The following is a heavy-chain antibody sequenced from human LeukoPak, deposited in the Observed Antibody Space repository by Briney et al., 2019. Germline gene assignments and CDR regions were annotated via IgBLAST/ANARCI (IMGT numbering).Heavy chain of an antibody. D-gene: IGHD2-21*01. J-gene: IGHJ3*02. CDR3: ARDSRLAYCGGDCSDAFDI. CDR2: INPNSGGT. Sequence: ASVKVSCKASGYTFTGYYMHWVRQAPGQGLEWMGWINPNSGGTNYAQKFQGRVTMTRDTSISTAYMELSSLRSEDTAVYYCARDSRLAYCGGDCSDAFDIWGQGTMVTVSS. CDR1: GYTFTGYY. V-gene: IGHV1-2*02.